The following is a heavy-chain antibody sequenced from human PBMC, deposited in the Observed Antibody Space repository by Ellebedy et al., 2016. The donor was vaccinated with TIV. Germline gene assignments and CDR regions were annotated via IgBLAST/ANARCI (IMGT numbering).Heavy chain of an antibody. J-gene: IGHJ6*02. D-gene: IGHD2-21*02. CDR2: ISYDGSNK. CDR1: GFTFSSYA. Sequence: PGGSLRLSCAASGFTFSSYAIHWVRQAPGKGLEWVAVISYDGSNKYYADSVKGRFTISRDNSKNTLYLQMNILRAEDTAVYYCARDGDENCGGDCYYYYYGMDVWGQGTTVTVSS. V-gene: IGHV3-30-3*01. CDR3: ARDGDENCGGDCYYYYYGMDV.